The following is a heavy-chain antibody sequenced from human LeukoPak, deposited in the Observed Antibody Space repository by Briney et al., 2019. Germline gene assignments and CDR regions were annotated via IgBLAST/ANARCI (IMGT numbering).Heavy chain of an antibody. V-gene: IGHV3-64*01. CDR1: GFTFSKYA. D-gene: IGHD4-17*01. CDR2: ISANGGST. CDR3: ARVGDNDAFDI. Sequence: GGSLRLSCAASGFTFSKYALDWVRRGPGKGLEYVSAISANGGSTYYANFVKGRFTISRDNSRNTLYLQMGSLRADDMAIYYCARVGDNDAFDIWGQGTMVTVSS. J-gene: IGHJ3*02.